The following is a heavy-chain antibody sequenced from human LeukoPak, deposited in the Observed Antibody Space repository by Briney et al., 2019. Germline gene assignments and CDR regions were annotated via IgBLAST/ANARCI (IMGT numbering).Heavy chain of an antibody. D-gene: IGHD1-26*01. J-gene: IGHJ3*02. Sequence: GGSLRLSCAASGFTFSDYWMHWVRQAPGKGLVWVSRISRDESSTNYADSVKGRVTISRDNAKGTLYFQMNSLRPEDTAVYYCARDLGNLINAYDIWGQGTMVTVSS. CDR2: ISRDESST. CDR1: GFTFSDYW. V-gene: IGHV3-74*01. CDR3: ARDLGNLINAYDI.